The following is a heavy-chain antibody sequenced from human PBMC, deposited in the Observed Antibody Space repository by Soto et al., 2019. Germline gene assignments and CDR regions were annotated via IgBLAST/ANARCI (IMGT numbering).Heavy chain of an antibody. CDR3: ARDLIPLGGVVIKGAFDI. Sequence: GSLRLSCAASGFTFSSYSMNWVRQAPGKGLEWVSSISSSSSYIYYADSVKGRFTISRDNAKNSLYLQMNSLRAEDTAVYYCARDLIPLGGVVIKGAFDIWGQGTMVTVSS. V-gene: IGHV3-21*01. J-gene: IGHJ3*02. CDR1: GFTFSSYS. D-gene: IGHD3-3*01. CDR2: ISSSSSYI.